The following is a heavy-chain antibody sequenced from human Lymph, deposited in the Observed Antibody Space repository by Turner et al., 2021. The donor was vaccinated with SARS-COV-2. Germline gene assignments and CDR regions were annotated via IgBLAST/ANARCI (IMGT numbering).Heavy chain of an antibody. CDR2: ISYDGSSK. CDR1: GFTFSSYA. V-gene: IGHV3-30-3*01. CDR3: ARDALKKEVADTSDNWFDP. D-gene: IGHD6-19*01. J-gene: IGHJ5*02. Sequence: QVQLVESGGGVVQPGRSLRLSCPASGFTFSSYAMHWVRQAPGKGLEWVAVISYDGSSKFHADSVKGRFTISRDNSKNTLYLQMNSLRAEDTAVYYCARDALKKEVADTSDNWFDPWGQGTLVTVSS.